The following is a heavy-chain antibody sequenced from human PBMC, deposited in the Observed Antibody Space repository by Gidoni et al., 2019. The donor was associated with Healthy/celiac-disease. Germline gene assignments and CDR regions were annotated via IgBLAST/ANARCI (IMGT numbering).Heavy chain of an antibody. J-gene: IGHJ3*02. Sequence: QVQLVESGGGVVQPGRSLRLSCAASGFTFSSYGMHWVRQAPGKGLEWVAVISYDGSNKYYADSVKGRFTISRDNSKNTLYLQMNSLRAEDTAVYYCVASVSFNNAFDIWGQGTMVTVSS. CDR2: ISYDGSNK. CDR1: GFTFSSYG. D-gene: IGHD3-16*01. CDR3: VASVSFNNAFDI. V-gene: IGHV3-30*03.